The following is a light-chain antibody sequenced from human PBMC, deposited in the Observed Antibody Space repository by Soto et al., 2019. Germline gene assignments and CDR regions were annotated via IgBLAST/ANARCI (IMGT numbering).Light chain of an antibody. J-gene: IGKJ4*01. V-gene: IGKV3-11*01. Sequence: EIVLTQSPATLSLSPGGRATLSCRASQTVTNHLAWYQQKAGQPPRLLIFDASTWASGIPPSFSGSGSGTDFTLNISRVDPDDFAVYYCQQHMNWPLTFCGGTRVEIK. CDR1: QTVTNH. CDR2: DAS. CDR3: QQHMNWPLT.